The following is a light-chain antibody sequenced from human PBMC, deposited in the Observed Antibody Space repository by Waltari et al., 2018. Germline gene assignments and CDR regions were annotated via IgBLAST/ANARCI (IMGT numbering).Light chain of an antibody. J-gene: IGKJ2*01. CDR1: QSITGH. CDR3: QQSYITPYT. V-gene: IGKV1-39*01. CDR2: SAS. Sequence: DIQMTQAPSSLSASVGDRVTMTCRTSQSITGHLNWFQQQPGKAPKLLIHSASALQSGVPSRFSGRGSGTHFTLTISSLQPEDFATYFSQQSYITPYTFGQGTKLEIK.